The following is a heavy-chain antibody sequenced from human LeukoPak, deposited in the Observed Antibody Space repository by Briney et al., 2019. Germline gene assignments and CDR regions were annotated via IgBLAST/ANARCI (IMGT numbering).Heavy chain of an antibody. Sequence: PGGSLRLSCAASGFTFSSYAMSWVRQAPGKGLQWVSTISGSGSSTYYADSVKGRFTISRDNSKNTLYLQMNSLRADDSAVYCGARRPGLERYYFDYWGQGTLVTVSS. CDR3: ARRPGLERYYFDY. V-gene: IGHV3-23*01. CDR2: ISGSGSST. J-gene: IGHJ4*02. D-gene: IGHD1-1*01. CDR1: GFTFSSYA.